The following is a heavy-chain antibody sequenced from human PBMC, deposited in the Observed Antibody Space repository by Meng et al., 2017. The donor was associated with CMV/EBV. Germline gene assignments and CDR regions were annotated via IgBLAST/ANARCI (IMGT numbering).Heavy chain of an antibody. D-gene: IGHD2-2*02. CDR1: GGAISSYY. CDR3: AREIVVVPAAIDNWFDP. Sequence: QVQLQEWGPGLVKPSETLSLTCIVSGGAISSYYWSWIRQPAGKGLEWIGRIYTSGSTNYNPSLKSRVTMSVDTSKNQFSLKLSSVTAADTAVYYCAREIVVVPAAIDNWFDPWGQGTLVTVSS. CDR2: IYTSGST. V-gene: IGHV4-4*07. J-gene: IGHJ5*02.